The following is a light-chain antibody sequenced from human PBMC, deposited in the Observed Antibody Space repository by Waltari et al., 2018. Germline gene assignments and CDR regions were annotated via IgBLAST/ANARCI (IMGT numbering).Light chain of an antibody. CDR3: QQYGSSSIT. CDR1: QSVSSSY. Sequence: EIVLTKPPGTLSWSPGERATLSCRASQSVSSSYLAWYQQKPGQAPRLLIYGASSRATGIPDRFSGSGSGTDFTLTISRLEPEDFAVYYCQQYGSSSITFGQGTRLEIK. V-gene: IGKV3-20*01. CDR2: GAS. J-gene: IGKJ5*01.